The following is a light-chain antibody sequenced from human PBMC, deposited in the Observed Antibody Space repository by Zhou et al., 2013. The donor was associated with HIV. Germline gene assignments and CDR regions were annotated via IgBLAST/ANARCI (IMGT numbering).Light chain of an antibody. Sequence: EIVMTQSPATLSVSPGERATLSCRASQSVSSNLAWYQQKPGQAPRLLIYGASIRATGIPDRISGSGSGTDFTLTISRVEPEDFAVYYCQQYGDSLTFGGGTKVEIK. J-gene: IGKJ4*01. CDR1: QSVSSN. CDR2: GAS. CDR3: QQYGDSLT. V-gene: IGKV3-20*01.